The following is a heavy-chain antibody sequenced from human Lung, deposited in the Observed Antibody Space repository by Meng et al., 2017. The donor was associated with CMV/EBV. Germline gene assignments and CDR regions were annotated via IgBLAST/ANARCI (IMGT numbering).Heavy chain of an antibody. CDR3: ARESVGWGYYGDYERYFDY. D-gene: IGHD4-17*01. V-gene: IGHV3-74*01. Sequence: SCAASGFTFSSYWMHWVRQAPGKGLVWVSRINSDGSSTSYADSVKGRFTISRDNAKNTLYLQMNSLRAEDTAVYYCARESVGWGYYGDYERYFDYWXQGTXVNGSS. J-gene: IGHJ4*02. CDR1: GFTFSSYW. CDR2: INSDGSST.